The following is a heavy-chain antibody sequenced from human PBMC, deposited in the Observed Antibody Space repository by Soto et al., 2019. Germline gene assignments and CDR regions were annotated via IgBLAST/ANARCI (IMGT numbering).Heavy chain of an antibody. J-gene: IGHJ4*02. V-gene: IGHV1-69*13. CDR2: IIPIFGTA. CDR3: ASNILTGSTLPFDY. Sequence: SVKDSSKAAGGTFSSNAISWVRQAPGQGLEWMGGIIPIFGTANYAQKFQGRVTITADESTSTAYMELSSLRSEDTAVYYCASNILTGSTLPFDYWGQGTLVTVSS. D-gene: IGHD3-9*01. CDR1: GGTFSSNA.